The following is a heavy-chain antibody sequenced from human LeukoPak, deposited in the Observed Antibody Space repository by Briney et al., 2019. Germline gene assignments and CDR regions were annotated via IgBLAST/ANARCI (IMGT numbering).Heavy chain of an antibody. J-gene: IGHJ5*02. CDR1: GYTFTSYY. V-gene: IGHV1-46*01. CDR3: ARVSSTDFYDNRGWFDP. CDR2: INPSGGST. D-gene: IGHD3-22*01. Sequence: ASVKVSCKASGYTFTSYYMHWVRQAPGQGLEWMGIINPSGGSTSYAQKFQGRVTMTRDTSTSTVYMELSSLRSEDTAVYYCARVSSTDFYDNRGWFDPWGQGTLVTVSS.